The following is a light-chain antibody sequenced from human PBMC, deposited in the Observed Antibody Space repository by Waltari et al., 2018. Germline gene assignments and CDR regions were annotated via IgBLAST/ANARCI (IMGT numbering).Light chain of an antibody. V-gene: IGLV2-23*02. CDR2: EVY. J-gene: IGLJ2*01. CDR1: SSDVRSYDL. CDR3: STYAGSSTFT. Sequence: QSALTQPSSVSASPGPSTTISCTGPSSDVRSYDLVSWYQQHPGKAPKLMIYEVYKRPPGVSHRFSGSKSGNTASLTISGRQAEDEADYYCSTYAGSSTFTFGGGTKLTVL.